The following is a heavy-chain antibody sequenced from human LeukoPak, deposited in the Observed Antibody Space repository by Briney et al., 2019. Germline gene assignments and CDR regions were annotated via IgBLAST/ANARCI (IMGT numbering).Heavy chain of an antibody. J-gene: IGHJ5*02. V-gene: IGHV3-7*01. CDR1: GFTFSRYW. CDR2: IKQDESET. CDR3: ARDSSNGFDP. Sequence: GGSLRLSCAASGFTFSRYWMSWVRQAPGKGLEWVANIKQDESETYYVDPVKGRFTISKDNAKNSVYLQMNSLRAEDTAVYYCARDSSNGFDPWGQGTLVTVSS. D-gene: IGHD4-11*01.